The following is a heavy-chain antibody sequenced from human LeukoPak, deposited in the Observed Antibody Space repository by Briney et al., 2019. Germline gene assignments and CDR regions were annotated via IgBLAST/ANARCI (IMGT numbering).Heavy chain of an antibody. Sequence: SETLSLTCAVYGGSFSGYYWSWIRQPPGKGLEWIGGINHSGSTNYNPSLKSRVTISVDTSKNQFSLKLSSVTAADTAVYYCARGLAARPKTRYDYWGQGTLVTVSS. V-gene: IGHV4-34*01. J-gene: IGHJ4*02. CDR1: GGSFSGYY. CDR3: ARGLAARPKTRYDY. CDR2: INHSGST. D-gene: IGHD6-6*01.